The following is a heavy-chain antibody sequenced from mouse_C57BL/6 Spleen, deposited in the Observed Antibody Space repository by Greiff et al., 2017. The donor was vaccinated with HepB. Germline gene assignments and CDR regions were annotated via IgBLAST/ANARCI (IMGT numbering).Heavy chain of an antibody. D-gene: IGHD4-1*01. Sequence: EVQLVESGGGLVKPGGSLKISCAASGFTFSDYGMHWVRQAPEKGLEWVAYISSGSSTIYYADTVKGRFTISRDNAKNTLFLQMTSLRSEDTAMYYCARDWDEGFDYWGQGTTLTVSS. J-gene: IGHJ2*01. CDR3: ARDWDEGFDY. V-gene: IGHV5-17*01. CDR2: ISSGSSTI. CDR1: GFTFSDYG.